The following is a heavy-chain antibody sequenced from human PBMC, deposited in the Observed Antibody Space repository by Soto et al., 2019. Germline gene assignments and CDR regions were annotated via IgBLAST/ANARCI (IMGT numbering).Heavy chain of an antibody. J-gene: IGHJ6*03. CDR1: GFTFSSYW. D-gene: IGHD6-13*01. V-gene: IGHV3-74*01. CDR3: ARLSSSWYHYYYYYMDV. CDR2: INSDGSST. Sequence: GGSLRLSCAASGFTFSSYWMHWVRQAPGKGLVWVSRINSDGSSTSYADSVKGRFTISRDNAKNKLYLQMNSLRAEDTAVYYCARLSSSWYHYYYYYMDVWGKGTTVTVSS.